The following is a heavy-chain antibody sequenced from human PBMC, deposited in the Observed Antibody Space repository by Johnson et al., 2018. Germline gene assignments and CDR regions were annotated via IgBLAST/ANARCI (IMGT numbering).Heavy chain of an antibody. CDR2: INAGNVNT. Sequence: QVQLVESGAEVKKPGASVKVSCKASGYTFTSYAMHWVRQAPGQRLEWMGWINAGNVNTKYSQKFQGRVTITRDTSASTAYMELSSLRSEDTAVYYCAILKGGIVVVTATATDMDVWGKGTTVTVSS. J-gene: IGHJ6*03. CDR1: GYTFTSYA. D-gene: IGHD2-21*02. V-gene: IGHV1-3*01. CDR3: AILKGGIVVVTATATDMDV.